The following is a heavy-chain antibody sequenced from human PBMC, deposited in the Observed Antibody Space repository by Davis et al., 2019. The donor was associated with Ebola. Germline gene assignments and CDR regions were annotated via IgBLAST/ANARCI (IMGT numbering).Heavy chain of an antibody. D-gene: IGHD3-16*01. V-gene: IGHV2-5*02. CDR2: IYCDDDK. CDR3: VHSLYYDYAWGSSLPPADY. Sequence: SGPTLVKPTHTLTLTCTFSEFSLSTSGVGVGWIRQPPGKTLEWLALIYCDDDKRYIPSLKSRLTITKDTSKNQVVLTMTNMDPVDTATYYCVHSLYYDYAWGSSLPPADYWGQGTLVTVSS. CDR1: EFSLSTSGVG. J-gene: IGHJ4*02.